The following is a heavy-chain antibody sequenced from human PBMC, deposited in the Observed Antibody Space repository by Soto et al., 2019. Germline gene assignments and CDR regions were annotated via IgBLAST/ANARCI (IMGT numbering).Heavy chain of an antibody. CDR3: AKGVPSTTQHAFDI. Sequence: QVHLVESGGGVVQPGRSLRLSCAASGFSFSSYDMHWVRQAPGKGLEWVAMISYDGSDKYFSDSVKGRLTISRDNSKNTVSLEMNSLRTKDTAAYYCAKGVPSTTQHAFDILGQGIMVTVSS. D-gene: IGHD1-26*01. J-gene: IGHJ3*02. CDR2: ISYDGSDK. V-gene: IGHV3-30*18. CDR1: GFSFSSYD.